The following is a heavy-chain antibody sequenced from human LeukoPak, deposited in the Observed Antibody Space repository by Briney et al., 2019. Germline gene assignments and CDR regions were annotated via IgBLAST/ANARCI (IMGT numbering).Heavy chain of an antibody. V-gene: IGHV3-23*01. Sequence: GGFLRLSCAASGFTFSSYAMSWVRQAPGKGLEWVSAISGSGGSTYYADSVKGRFTISRDNSKNTLYLQMNSLRAEDTAVYYCAKEGPPDYYGSGSYFDYWGQGTLVTVSS. D-gene: IGHD3-10*01. CDR2: ISGSGGST. CDR3: AKEGPPDYYGSGSYFDY. J-gene: IGHJ4*02. CDR1: GFTFSSYA.